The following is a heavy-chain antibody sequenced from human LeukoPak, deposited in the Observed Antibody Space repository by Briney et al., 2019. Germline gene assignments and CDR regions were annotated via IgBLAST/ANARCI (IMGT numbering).Heavy chain of an antibody. CDR1: GYSISSGYY. CDR3: ARGAFHDY. J-gene: IGHJ4*02. D-gene: IGHD2-21*01. Sequence: SETLSLTCTVSGYSISSGYYWGWIRQPPGKGLEWSGSIYHSGSTYYNPSLKSRGTISVDTSKNQSSLKLSSVTAADTAVYYCARGAFHDYWGQGTLVTVSS. V-gene: IGHV4-38-2*02. CDR2: IYHSGST.